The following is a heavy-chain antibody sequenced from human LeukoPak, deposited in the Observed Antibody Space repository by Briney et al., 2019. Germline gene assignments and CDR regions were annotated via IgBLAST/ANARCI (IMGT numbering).Heavy chain of an antibody. Sequence: GGSLRLSCAASGVSVSGNFMIRVLQAPGKGLEWVSLIYSGGETSYADSVKGRFSISRDNSKNTLYLQMNSLRVEDTAVYYCTRDPPAVAINTYAWGQGTLVTVSS. CDR2: IYSGGET. V-gene: IGHV3-66*01. CDR3: TRDPPAVAINTYA. D-gene: IGHD6-13*01. CDR1: GVSVSGNF. J-gene: IGHJ5*02.